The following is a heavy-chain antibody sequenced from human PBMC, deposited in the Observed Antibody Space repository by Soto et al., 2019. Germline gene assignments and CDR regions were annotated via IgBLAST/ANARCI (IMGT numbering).Heavy chain of an antibody. CDR3: ARDSRGDFFGLGTSYGMDV. CDR1: GGSISSYY. J-gene: IGHJ6*02. V-gene: IGHV4-59*01. D-gene: IGHD3-3*01. CDR2: IYYSGST. Sequence: SETLSLTCTVSGGSISSYYWSWIRQPPGKGLEWIGYIYYSGSTNYNPSLKSRVTISVDTSKNQFSLKLSSVTAADTAVYYCARDSRGDFFGLGTSYGMDVWGQGTTVTVSS.